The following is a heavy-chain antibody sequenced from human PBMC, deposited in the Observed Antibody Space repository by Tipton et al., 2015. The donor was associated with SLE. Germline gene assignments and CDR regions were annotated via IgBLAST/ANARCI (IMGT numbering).Heavy chain of an antibody. Sequence: LRLSCTVSGGSINIYYWSWVRQPAGKGLEWIGRISTTGSTNFNPSLKSRVTMSVDTPKNQFSLKLNSVTAADTAVYYCARWWGYSSSYYFDYWGQGALVTVSS. J-gene: IGHJ4*02. D-gene: IGHD6-13*01. CDR3: ARWWGYSSSYYFDY. CDR1: GGSINIYY. V-gene: IGHV4-4*07. CDR2: ISTTGST.